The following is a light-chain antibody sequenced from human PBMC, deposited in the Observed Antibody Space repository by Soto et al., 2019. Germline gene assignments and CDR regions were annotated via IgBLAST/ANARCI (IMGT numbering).Light chain of an antibody. CDR2: AVS. V-gene: IGLV2-14*01. CDR1: SSDVGLYDY. Sequence: QYVLTQPASVSGSPGQSITISCTGTSSDVGLYDYVSWYQQHPGKAPQLMIYAVSNRPSGVSNRFSASKSGNTASLFISGLQAEDVADYYCSSYKSYSSYVSGSGTKFTVL. CDR3: SSYKSYSSYV. J-gene: IGLJ1*01.